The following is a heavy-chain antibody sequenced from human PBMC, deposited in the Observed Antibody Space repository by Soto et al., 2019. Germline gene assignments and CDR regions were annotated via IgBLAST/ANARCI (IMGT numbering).Heavy chain of an antibody. CDR1: GFTFNNYG. CDR3: GKGGKGDVGDH. CDR2: TTVSGGET. J-gene: IGHJ4*02. V-gene: IGHV3-23*01. D-gene: IGHD3-16*01. Sequence: EVQLLESGGGLVQPEGSLRLSCVASGFTFNNYGMTWVRQAPGKGLEWVSGTTVSGGETYYADSVKGRFTISRYNSKSTLLLEMNSLRAEDTAVYYCGKGGKGDVGDHWGQGTLVTVSS.